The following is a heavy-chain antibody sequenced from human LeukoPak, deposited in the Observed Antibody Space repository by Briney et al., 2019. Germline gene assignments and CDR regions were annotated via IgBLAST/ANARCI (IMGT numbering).Heavy chain of an antibody. J-gene: IGHJ4*02. Sequence: PSETLSLTCAVYGGSFSGYYWGWIRQPPGKGLEWIGSIYHSGSTYYNPSLKSRVTISVDTSKNQFSLKLSSVTAADTAVYYCARVWMLRRSFDYWGQGTLVTVSS. CDR1: GGSFSGYY. V-gene: IGHV4-38-2*01. CDR3: ARVWMLRRSFDY. D-gene: IGHD5-12*01. CDR2: IYHSGST.